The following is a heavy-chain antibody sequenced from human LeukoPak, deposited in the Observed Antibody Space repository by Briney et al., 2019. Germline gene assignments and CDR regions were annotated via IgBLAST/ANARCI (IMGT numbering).Heavy chain of an antibody. Sequence: GGSLRLSCAASGFTFNTYAMSWVRQAPGKGLEWVSAISGSGDSTYYADSVKGRFTISRDNSKNTLYLQVNSLRAEDTAVYFCARGGRDYSNYWFDPWGQGILVTVSS. CDR3: ARGGRDYSNYWFDP. CDR2: ISGSGDST. V-gene: IGHV3-23*01. J-gene: IGHJ5*02. CDR1: GFTFNTYA. D-gene: IGHD4-11*01.